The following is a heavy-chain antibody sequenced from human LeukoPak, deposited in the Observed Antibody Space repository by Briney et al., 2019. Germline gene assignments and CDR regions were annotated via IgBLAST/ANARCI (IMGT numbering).Heavy chain of an antibody. V-gene: IGHV4-34*01. CDR3: AIGLKDSSNKGGHWFDP. CDR1: GGSFSGYY. J-gene: IGHJ5*02. D-gene: IGHD3/OR15-3a*01. Sequence: SETLSLTCAVYGGSFSGYYWSWIRQPPGKGLEWIGEINHSGSTNYNPSLKSRVTISVDTSKNQFSLKLSSVTAADTAVYYCAIGLKDSSNKGGHWFDPWGQGTLVTVSS. CDR2: INHSGST.